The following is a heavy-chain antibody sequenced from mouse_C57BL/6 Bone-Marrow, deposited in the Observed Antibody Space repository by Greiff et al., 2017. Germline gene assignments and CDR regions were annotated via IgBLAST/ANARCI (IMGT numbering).Heavy chain of an antibody. D-gene: IGHD2-2*01. CDR2: IHPNSGST. V-gene: IGHV1-64*01. CDR1: GYTFTSYW. J-gene: IGHJ4*01. CDR3: AREGLRQMDY. Sequence: QVQLQQSGAELVKPGASVKLSCKASGYTFTSYWMHWVKQRPGQGLEWIGMIHPNSGSTNYNEKFKSKATLTVDKSSSTAYMQLSSLTSEDSAVYYCAREGLRQMDYWGQGTSVTVSS.